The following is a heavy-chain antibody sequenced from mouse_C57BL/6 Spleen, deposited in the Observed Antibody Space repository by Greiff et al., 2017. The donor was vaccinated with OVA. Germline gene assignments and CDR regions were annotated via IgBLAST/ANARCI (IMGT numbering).Heavy chain of an antibody. V-gene: IGHV1-69*01. D-gene: IGHD2-3*01. J-gene: IGHJ4*01. CDR2: IDPSDSYT. Sequence: QVQLQQPGAELVMPGASVKLSCKASGYTFTSYWMHWVKQRPGQGLEWIGEIDPSDSYTNYNQKFKGKSTLTVDKSSSTAYMQLSSLTSEDSAVYYCARFDGPYAMDYWGQGTSVTVSS. CDR3: ARFDGPYAMDY. CDR1: GYTFTSYW.